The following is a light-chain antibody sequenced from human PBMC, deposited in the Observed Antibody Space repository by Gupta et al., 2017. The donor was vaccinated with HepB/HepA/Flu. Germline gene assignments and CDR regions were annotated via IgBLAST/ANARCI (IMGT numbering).Light chain of an antibody. CDR2: DPP. J-gene: IGKJ4*01. Sequence: IVLTQSPSTLSFSPGERATPSCKASQSVSSFLAVYYEQLGQDPRLLLYDPPTSAAGIPASFSGRGCGTDFTITISSREPEDFAVYYCQQLINGPPKNTFGGGTQVDIK. V-gene: IGKV3-11*01. CDR1: QSVSSF. CDR3: QQLINGPPKNT.